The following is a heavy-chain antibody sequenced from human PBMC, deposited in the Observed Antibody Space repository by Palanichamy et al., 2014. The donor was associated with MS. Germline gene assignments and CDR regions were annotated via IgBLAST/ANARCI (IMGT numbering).Heavy chain of an antibody. Sequence: QVQLQESGPGPVKPSETLSLTCTVSGASITRYYWSWIRQPAGKGLEWIGRIYSSGSTNYSPSFNSRVTMSVDTSKNQFSLNLTSVTAADTAVYYCARGLFGESGYDYFDYWGQGALVTVSS. V-gene: IGHV4-4*07. CDR3: ARGLFGESGYDYFDY. D-gene: IGHD5-12*01. CDR1: GASITRYY. CDR2: IYSSGST. J-gene: IGHJ4*02.